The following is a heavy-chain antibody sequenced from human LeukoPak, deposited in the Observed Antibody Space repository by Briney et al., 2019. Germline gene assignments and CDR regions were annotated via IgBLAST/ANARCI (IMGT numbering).Heavy chain of an antibody. CDR2: ISSSGSTL. V-gene: IGHV3-48*03. CDR1: GFTFSSYE. D-gene: IGHD3-9*01. Sequence: GGSLRLSCAASGFTFSSYEMNWVRQAPGKGLEWVSYISSSGSTLYYADSVKGRFTISRDNAKNSLYLQMNSLRAEDTAVYYCARARFGRYFVWLPDDYWGQGTLVTVSS. J-gene: IGHJ4*02. CDR3: ARARFGRYFVWLPDDY.